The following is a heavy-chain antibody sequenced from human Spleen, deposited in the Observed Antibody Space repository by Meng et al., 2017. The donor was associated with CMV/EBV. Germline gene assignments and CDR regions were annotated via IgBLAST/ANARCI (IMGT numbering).Heavy chain of an antibody. CDR2: ISSSGRTM. D-gene: IGHD1-26*01. V-gene: IGHV3-48*03. CDR3: AREGGMGELHY. CDR1: GFIFSNYE. Sequence: GESLKISCAASGFIFSNYEMSWVRQAPGKGLEWVSYISSSGRTMYYADSVKGRFTISRDNAKNSLYLQVDSLRAEDTAVYYCAREGGMGELHYWGQGTLVTVSS. J-gene: IGHJ4*02.